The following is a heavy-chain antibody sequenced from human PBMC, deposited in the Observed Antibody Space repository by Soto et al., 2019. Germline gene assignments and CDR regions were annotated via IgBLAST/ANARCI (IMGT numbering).Heavy chain of an antibody. J-gene: IGHJ6*02. V-gene: IGHV3-30*18. CDR1: GFTFSAYG. Sequence: GGSLRLSCAASGFTFSAYGLHWVRQAAGKGLEWLAVISYDESIRYYAESVKGRFTITRDNSKDTLYLHMNSLRAEDTAVYYCAKGSRPAPYYYYAMDVWGQGTTVTVSS. CDR3: AKGSRPAPYYYYAMDV. CDR2: ISYDESIR.